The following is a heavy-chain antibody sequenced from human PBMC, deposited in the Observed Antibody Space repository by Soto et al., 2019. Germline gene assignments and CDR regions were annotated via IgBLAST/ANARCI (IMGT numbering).Heavy chain of an antibody. J-gene: IGHJ4*02. CDR3: ARAYDSSGPFDY. CDR1: GGTFSSYA. Sequence: QVQLVQSGAEVKKPGSSVKCSCKASGGTFSSYALSWVRQAPGQGLEWMGGIIPIFGTANYAQKFQGRVTITADESTRTAYMELSSLRSEDTAVYYCARAYDSSGPFDYWGQGNLVTVSS. CDR2: IIPIFGTA. D-gene: IGHD3-22*01. V-gene: IGHV1-69*01.